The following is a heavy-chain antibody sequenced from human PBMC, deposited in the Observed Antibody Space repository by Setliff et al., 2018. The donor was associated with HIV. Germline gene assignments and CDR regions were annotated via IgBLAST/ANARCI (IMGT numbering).Heavy chain of an antibody. Sequence: SETLSLTCTVSGGSISSSNYYWGWIRQPPGKGLEWIGAISYSGHIYFNSSLKSRLTISVDTSKNQLSLRLTSVTAADTGVYYCARHRDPPGTSWIFYYYYMDLWGGGTTVTVSS. CDR1: GGSISSSNYY. V-gene: IGHV4-39*01. J-gene: IGHJ6*03. CDR2: ISYSGHI. CDR3: ARHRDPPGTSWIFYYYYMDL. D-gene: IGHD6-13*01.